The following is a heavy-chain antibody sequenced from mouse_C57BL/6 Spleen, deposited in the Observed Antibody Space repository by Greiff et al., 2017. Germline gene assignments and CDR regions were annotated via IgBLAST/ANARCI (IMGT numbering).Heavy chain of an antibody. CDR2: IDPETGGT. V-gene: IGHV1-15*01. J-gene: IGHJ2*01. CDR1: GYTFTDYE. CDR3: TRRTTVVSYFDY. D-gene: IGHD1-1*01. Sequence: VQLQESGAELVRPGASVTLSCKASGYTFTDYEMHWVKQTPVHGLEWIGAIDPETGGTAYNQKFKGKAILTADKSSSTAYMELRSLTSEDSAVYYCTRRTTVVSYFDYWGQGTTLTVSS.